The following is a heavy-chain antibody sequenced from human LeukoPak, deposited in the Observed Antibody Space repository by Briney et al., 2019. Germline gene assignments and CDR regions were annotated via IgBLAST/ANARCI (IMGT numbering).Heavy chain of an antibody. CDR3: ARVYVDTTMVYYFDN. CDR2: IKQDGSEK. D-gene: IGHD5-18*01. Sequence: PGGSLRLSCAASGFTFSSYWMSWVRQAPGKGLEWVANIKQDGSEKYYVDSVRGRFTISRDDAKNTLYLQMNSLRAEDTAVYYCARVYVDTTMVYYFDNWGQGTLVTVSS. CDR1: GFTFSSYW. V-gene: IGHV3-7*02. J-gene: IGHJ4*02.